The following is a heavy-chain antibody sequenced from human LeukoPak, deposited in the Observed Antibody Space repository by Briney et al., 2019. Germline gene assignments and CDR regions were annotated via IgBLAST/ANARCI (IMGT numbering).Heavy chain of an antibody. CDR1: GGSISSYY. CDR3: ARAIVGATGPYCYMDV. Sequence: NPSATLSLTCTVSGGSISSYYWSWIRQPPGKGLEWIGYIYYSGSTNYNPSLKSRVTISVDTSKNQFSLKLSSVTAADTAVYYCARAIVGATGPYCYMDVWGKGTTVTVSS. CDR2: IYYSGST. V-gene: IGHV4-59*07. D-gene: IGHD1-26*01. J-gene: IGHJ6*03.